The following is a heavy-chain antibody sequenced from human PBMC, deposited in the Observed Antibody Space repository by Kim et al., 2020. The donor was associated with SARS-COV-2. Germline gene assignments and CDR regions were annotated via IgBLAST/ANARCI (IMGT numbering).Heavy chain of an antibody. J-gene: IGHJ4*02. V-gene: IGHV3-15*01. CDR3: TTDLRWELRQDY. CDR1: GFTFSNAW. D-gene: IGHD1-26*01. Sequence: GGSLRLSCAASGFTFSNAWMSWVRQAPGKGLEWVGRIRSKADGGTTDYAAPLKGRFTISRDDSKNTLYLQMNSLKIEDTAVYYCTTDLRWELRQDYLGQGALVTVSS. CDR2: IRSKADGGTT.